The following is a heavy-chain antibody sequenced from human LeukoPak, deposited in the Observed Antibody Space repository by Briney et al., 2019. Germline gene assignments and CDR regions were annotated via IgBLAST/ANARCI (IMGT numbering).Heavy chain of an antibody. Sequence: GGSLRLSCAASGFTFDDYGMSWVRQAPGKGLEWVSGINWNGGSTGYADSVKGRFTISRDNAKNSLYLQMNSLRAEDTASYYCARTNSSGWYFDYWGQGTLVTVSS. CDR1: GFTFDDYG. CDR3: ARTNSSGWYFDY. CDR2: INWNGGST. V-gene: IGHV3-20*04. J-gene: IGHJ4*02. D-gene: IGHD6-19*01.